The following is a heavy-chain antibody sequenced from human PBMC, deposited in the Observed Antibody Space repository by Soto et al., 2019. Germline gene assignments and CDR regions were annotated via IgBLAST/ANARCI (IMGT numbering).Heavy chain of an antibody. J-gene: IGHJ4*02. Sequence: PSETLSLTCAVSGGSISSSNWWSWVRQPPGKGLEWIGEIYHSGSTNYNPSLKSRVTILVDKSKNQFSLKLNSVTAADTAVYYCARHVYVRDNSFDFWGQGTLVTVSS. CDR1: GGSISSSNW. D-gene: IGHD3-10*02. CDR3: ARHVYVRDNSFDF. V-gene: IGHV4-4*02. CDR2: IYHSGST.